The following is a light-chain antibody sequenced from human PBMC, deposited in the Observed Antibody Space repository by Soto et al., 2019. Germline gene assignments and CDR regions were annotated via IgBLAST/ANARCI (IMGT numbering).Light chain of an antibody. J-gene: IGKJ3*01. V-gene: IGKV3-20*01. CDR1: QTVSSTY. CDR2: AAS. CDR3: QQYGSSVFN. Sequence: IVLTQSPGTLSLSPGETATLSCRASQTVSSTYLAWYQHKPGRAPRLLIYAASRRATGIPDRFSGSGSGTDFTLTISRLEPEDFAVYYCQQYGSSVFNFGPGTKVDIK.